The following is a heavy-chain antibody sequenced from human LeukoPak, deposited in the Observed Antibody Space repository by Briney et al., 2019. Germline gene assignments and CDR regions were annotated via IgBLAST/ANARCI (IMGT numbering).Heavy chain of an antibody. CDR2: IYSGGST. V-gene: IGHV3-66*01. Sequence: PGGSLRLSCAASGFTVSSNYMSWVRQAPGKGLEWVSVIYSGGSTYYADSVKGRFTISRDNSKNTLYLQMNSLRAEDTAVYYCARDSDSHQLTYAFDIWGQGTMVTVSS. D-gene: IGHD2-2*01. CDR1: GFTVSSNY. CDR3: ARDSDSHQLTYAFDI. J-gene: IGHJ3*02.